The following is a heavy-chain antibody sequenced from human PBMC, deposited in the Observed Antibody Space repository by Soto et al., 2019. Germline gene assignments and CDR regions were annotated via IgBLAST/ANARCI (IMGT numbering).Heavy chain of an antibody. D-gene: IGHD6-13*01. V-gene: IGHV1-18*01. Sequence: GASVKVSCKASGYTFTSYGISWVRQAPGQGLEWMGWISAYNGNTNYAQKLQGRVTMTTDTSTSTAYMELRSLRSDDTAVYYCASDRVSSSWPPVVIDYWGQGTLVTVSS. CDR1: GYTFTSYG. CDR3: ASDRVSSSWPPVVIDY. CDR2: ISAYNGNT. J-gene: IGHJ4*02.